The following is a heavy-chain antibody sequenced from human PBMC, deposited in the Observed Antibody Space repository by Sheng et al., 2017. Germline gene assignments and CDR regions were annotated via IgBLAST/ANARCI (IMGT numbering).Heavy chain of an antibody. V-gene: IGHV3-30*03. CDR1: GFSFSSYG. CDR3: ARGGYEFLGPYSREEPIDYYMDV. CDR2: ISYDGSDK. Sequence: QVQLVESGGGVVQPGRSLRLSCAASGFSFSSYGMHWVRQAPGKGLEWVAVISYDGSDKDYADPVKGRFTISRDNSKNTLYLQMDSLRSEDTAVYYCARGGYEFLGPYSREEPIDYYMDVWGQGTTVTVS. D-gene: IGHD3-3*01. J-gene: IGHJ6*03.